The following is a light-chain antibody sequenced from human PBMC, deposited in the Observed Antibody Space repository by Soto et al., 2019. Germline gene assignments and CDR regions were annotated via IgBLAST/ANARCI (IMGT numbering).Light chain of an antibody. Sequence: QSVLAQPPSVSGSPGQSVTISCTGTSSDVGSYNRVSWYQQPPGTGPKLMIYEVSHRPSGVPDRFSGSKSGNTASLTISGLQAEDEAYYYCSLYTSSSTYVFGTGTKVTVL. J-gene: IGLJ1*01. CDR2: EVS. CDR3: SLYTSSSTYV. CDR1: SSDVGSYNR. V-gene: IGLV2-18*01.